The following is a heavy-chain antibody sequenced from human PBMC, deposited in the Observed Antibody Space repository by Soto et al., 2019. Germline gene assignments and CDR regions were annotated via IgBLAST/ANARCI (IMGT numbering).Heavy chain of an antibody. V-gene: IGHV1-18*01. J-gene: IGHJ4*02. D-gene: IGHD3-9*01. CDR1: GYTFTSYV. CDR3: ARGEYEIVTGSDFHFDY. Sequence: QVPLVQSGAEVKKPGASVKVSCKASGYTFTSYVISWVRQAPGQCLEWMGWISAYNGNTNYAQKLQGRIPMTTDTSTSTAYMELRSLRSEYRAVYYCARGEYEIVTGSDFHFDYWGQGTLVTVAS. CDR2: ISAYNGNT.